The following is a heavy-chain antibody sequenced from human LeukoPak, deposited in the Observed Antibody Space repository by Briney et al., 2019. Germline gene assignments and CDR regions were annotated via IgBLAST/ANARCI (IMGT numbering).Heavy chain of an antibody. V-gene: IGHV3-23*01. CDR3: AKGDIVVVPAARGFDY. J-gene: IGHJ4*02. Sequence: GGSLRLSCAASGFTFSRYAMSWVRQAPGKGLEWDASISGSGGSTYYADSVKGRFTISRDNSKNTLYLQMNSLRAEDTAVYYCAKGDIVVVPAARGFDYCGQGTLVTVSS. CDR2: ISGSGGST. CDR1: GFTFSRYA. D-gene: IGHD2-2*01.